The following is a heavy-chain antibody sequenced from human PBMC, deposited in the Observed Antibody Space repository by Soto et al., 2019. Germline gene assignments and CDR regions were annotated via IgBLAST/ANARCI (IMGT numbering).Heavy chain of an antibody. J-gene: IGHJ5*02. D-gene: IGHD2-2*01. CDR2: INHSGGT. Sequence: PSETLSLTCAVYGGSFSGYYWSWIRQPPGKGLEWIGEINHSGGTNYNPSLKSRVTISVDTSKNQFSLKLSSVTAADTAVYYRARRRRDIVVVPAAKRPGWFDPWGQGTLVTVSS. CDR1: GGSFSGYY. V-gene: IGHV4-34*01. CDR3: ARRRRDIVVVPAAKRPGWFDP.